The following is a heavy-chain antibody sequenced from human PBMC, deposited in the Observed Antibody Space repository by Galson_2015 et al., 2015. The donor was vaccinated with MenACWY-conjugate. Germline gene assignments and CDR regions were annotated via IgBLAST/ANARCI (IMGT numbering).Heavy chain of an antibody. CDR1: GYSFTTYW. D-gene: IGHD5-18*01. CDR3: DY. Sequence: QSGAEVKKPGESLQISCKASGYSFTTYWIGWVRQTSGKGLEWMGINYPGDSDTRYSPSFQGQVTISAEDTAVYYCAKDAQYSYRYGGPYHFDYWGQGTLVTVSS. V-gene: IGHV5-51*01. J-gene: IGHJ4*02. CDR2: NYPGDSDT.